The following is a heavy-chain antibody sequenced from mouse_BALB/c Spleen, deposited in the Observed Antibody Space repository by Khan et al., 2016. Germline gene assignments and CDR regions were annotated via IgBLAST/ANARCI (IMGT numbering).Heavy chain of an antibody. CDR1: GDSITSGY. J-gene: IGHJ3*01. Sequence: VQLKESGPSLVKPSQTLSLTCSVTGDSITSGYLNWIRKFPGNKLEYMGYISYSGSTYYNPALKSRISITRDTSKNQYDLQLNSVTTEDTATYYCSRYYGNSVSWFAYWGQGTLVTVSA. D-gene: IGHD2-1*01. CDR3: SRYYGNSVSWFAY. V-gene: IGHV3-8*02. CDR2: ISYSGST.